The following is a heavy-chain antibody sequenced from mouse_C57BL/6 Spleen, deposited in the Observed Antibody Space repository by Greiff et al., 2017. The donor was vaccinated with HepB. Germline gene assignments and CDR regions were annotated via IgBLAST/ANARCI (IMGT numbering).Heavy chain of an antibody. CDR3: ARINGSSYLGY. V-gene: IGHV1-82*01. D-gene: IGHD1-1*01. Sequence: QVQLQQSGPELVKPGASVKISCKASGYAFSSSWMNWVKQRPGKGLEWIGRIYPGDGDTNYNGKFKGKATLTADKSSSTAYMQLSSLTSEDSAVSFCARINGSSYLGYWGQGTTLPVSS. CDR1: GYAFSSSW. J-gene: IGHJ2*01. CDR2: IYPGDGDT.